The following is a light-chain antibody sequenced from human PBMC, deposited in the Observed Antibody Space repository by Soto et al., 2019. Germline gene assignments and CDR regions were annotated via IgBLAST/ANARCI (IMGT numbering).Light chain of an antibody. V-gene: IGKV1-17*01. CDR1: QGIRND. J-gene: IGKJ1*01. CDR3: LKHRSGPRT. CDR2: AVS. Sequence: DIQMTQSPSSLSASVGDRVTITCRASQGIRNDLSWYQQKPGKAPKRLIYAVSSLKSGDGSRISVSGYGTEFPLTKSSLQSQDCATYYCLKHRSGPRTFGQGTKLEIK.